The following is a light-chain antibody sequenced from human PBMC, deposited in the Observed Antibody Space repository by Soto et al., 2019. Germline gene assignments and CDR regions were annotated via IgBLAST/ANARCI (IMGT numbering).Light chain of an antibody. CDR3: QQHNKWPPIN. Sequence: EIVMTPSPGTLSVSPGERATLSCRASQSVSSNLAWYQQKPGQAPRLLIYGASTRATGIPARFSGSGSGTEFTLTISSLQSEDFAVYYCQQHNKWPPINFGQGTRLEIK. V-gene: IGKV3-15*01. J-gene: IGKJ5*01. CDR1: QSVSSN. CDR2: GAS.